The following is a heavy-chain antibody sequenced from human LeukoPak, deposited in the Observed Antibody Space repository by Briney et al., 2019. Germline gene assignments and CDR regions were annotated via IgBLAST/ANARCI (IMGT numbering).Heavy chain of an antibody. V-gene: IGHV3-30*03. D-gene: IGHD3-16*01. CDR2: ISHDGNNK. J-gene: IGHJ4*02. Sequence: GALRLSCAASGFTFNSYGMHWVRQAPGKGLEWVTLISHDGNNKHYADSVKGRFTISRDNSKNTLYLQMNSLRAEDTAVYYCARAAENYGGRFDSWGQGTLVTVSS. CDR3: ARAAENYGGRFDS. CDR1: GFTFNSYG.